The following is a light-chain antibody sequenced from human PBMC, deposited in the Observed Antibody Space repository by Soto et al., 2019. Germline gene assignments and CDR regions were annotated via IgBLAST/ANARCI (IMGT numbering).Light chain of an antibody. V-gene: IGLV2-8*01. CDR2: DVS. CDR3: SSYAASNTLGV. Sequence: QSALTQPPSASGSPVQSVTISCIGTNSDVGGYNYVSWYQQHPGKAPKLMIYDVSKRPSGVPDRFSGSKSCNTASLTVSGLQAEDEADYYCSSYAASNTLGVFGGGTKLTVL. CDR1: NSDVGGYNY. J-gene: IGLJ2*01.